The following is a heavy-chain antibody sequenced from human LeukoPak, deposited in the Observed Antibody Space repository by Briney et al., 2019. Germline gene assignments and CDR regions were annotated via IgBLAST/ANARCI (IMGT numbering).Heavy chain of an antibody. D-gene: IGHD2-2*03. CDR3: ARDGYCSSTSCAEGAFDI. CDR1: GFTFSSYS. J-gene: IGHJ3*02. CDR2: ISSSSSYI. Sequence: GGSLRLSCAASGFTFSSYSMNWVRQAPGKGLEWVSSISSSSSYIYYADSVKGRFTISRDNAKNSLYLQMNSLRAEDTAVYYCARDGYCSSTSCAEGAFDIWGQGTMVTVSS. V-gene: IGHV3-21*01.